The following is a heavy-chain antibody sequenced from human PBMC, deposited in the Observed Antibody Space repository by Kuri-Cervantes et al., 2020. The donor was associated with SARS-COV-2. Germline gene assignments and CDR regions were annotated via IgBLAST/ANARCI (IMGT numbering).Heavy chain of an antibody. CDR2: IYYNGVT. CDR3: ATDKPSYGGNGYLQL. J-gene: IGHJ1*01. V-gene: IGHV4-31*03. Sequence: SETLSLTCSVSGGSIRSGAYYCHWIRHRPGKGLEWSGNIYYNGVTYYNPSLKSRVTISVDTSKNQFSLKLSSMTAADTAVYYCATDKPSYGGNGYLQLWGQGTLVTVSS. D-gene: IGHD4-23*01. CDR1: GGSIRSGAYY.